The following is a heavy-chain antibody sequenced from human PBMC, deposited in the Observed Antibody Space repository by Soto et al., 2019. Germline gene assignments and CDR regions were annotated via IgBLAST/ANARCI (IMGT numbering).Heavy chain of an antibody. CDR2: ISGSSGNT. CDR3: AKVATADLLDY. Sequence: GGSLRLSCAASGFTFSSYAMSWVRQAPGKGLEWVSTISGSSGNTHYADSVKGRFTISRDNSKNTLSLQMNSLRAEDTAVYYCAKVATADLLDYWGQGTLVTVSS. J-gene: IGHJ4*02. D-gene: IGHD5-12*01. CDR1: GFTFSSYA. V-gene: IGHV3-23*01.